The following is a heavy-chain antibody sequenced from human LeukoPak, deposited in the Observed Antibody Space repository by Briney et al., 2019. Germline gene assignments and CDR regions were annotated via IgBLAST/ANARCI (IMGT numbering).Heavy chain of an antibody. V-gene: IGHV1-69*06. CDR2: IIPIFGTA. D-gene: IGHD1/OR15-1a*01. CDR1: GGTFSSYA. Sequence: ATVKVSCKASGGTFSSYAISWVRQAPGQGLEWMGGIIPIFGTANYAQKFQGRVTITADKSTSTAYMELSSLRSEDTAVYYCARDQELEQGGYTWFDPWGQGTLVTVSS. J-gene: IGHJ5*02. CDR3: ARDQELEQGGYTWFDP.